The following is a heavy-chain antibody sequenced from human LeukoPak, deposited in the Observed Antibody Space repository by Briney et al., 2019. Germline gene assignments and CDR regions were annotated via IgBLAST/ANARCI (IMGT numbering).Heavy chain of an antibody. CDR2: ISSNGGST. CDR3: ARGTWESTYYYDSSGYYDY. V-gene: IGHV3-64*01. Sequence: PGGSLRLSCAASGFTFSSYAMHWVRQAPGKGLEYVSAISSNGGSTYYANSVKGRFTISRDNSKNTLYLQMGSLRAEDMAVYYCARGTWESTYYYDSSGYYDYWGQGTLVTVSS. D-gene: IGHD3-22*01. J-gene: IGHJ4*02. CDR1: GFTFSSYA.